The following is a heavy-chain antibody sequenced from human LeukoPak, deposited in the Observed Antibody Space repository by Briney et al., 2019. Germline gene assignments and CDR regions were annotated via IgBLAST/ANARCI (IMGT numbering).Heavy chain of an antibody. CDR2: IYYSGST. V-gene: IGHV4-59*01. CDR1: GGSISSYY. D-gene: IGHD4-23*01. CDR3: ARDRNGGGNIDY. Sequence: PSETLSLTCTVSGGSISSYYWSWIRQPPGKGLEWIGYIYYSGSTNYNPSLKSRVTISVDTSKNQFSLKLSSVTAADTAVYYCARDRNGGGNIDYWGQGTLVTVSS. J-gene: IGHJ4*02.